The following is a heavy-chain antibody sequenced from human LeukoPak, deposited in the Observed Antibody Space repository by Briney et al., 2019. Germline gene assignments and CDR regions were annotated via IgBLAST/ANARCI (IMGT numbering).Heavy chain of an antibody. Sequence: SETLSLTCTVSGGSISSYYWSWIRQPPGKGLEWIGYIYYSGSTNYNPSPKSRVTISVDTSKNQFSLKLSSVTAADTAVYYCARAEGAPPSNYYYYGMDVWGQGTTVTVSS. CDR3: ARAEGAPPSNYYYYGMDV. CDR1: GGSISSYY. J-gene: IGHJ6*02. D-gene: IGHD1-26*01. V-gene: IGHV4-59*01. CDR2: IYYSGST.